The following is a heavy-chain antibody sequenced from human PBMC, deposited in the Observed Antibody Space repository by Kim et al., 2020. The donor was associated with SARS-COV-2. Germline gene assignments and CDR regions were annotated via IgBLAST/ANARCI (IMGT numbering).Heavy chain of an antibody. J-gene: IGHJ4*02. CDR3: ASRRCSGSWYYFVN. Sequence: GGSLRLSCAASGFTFSSYSMHWVRQAPGKGLEWVSRINSDGGTTSYADSVKGRFTISRDNSKSTLYLQMNSLRADDTAVYYCASRRCSGSWYYFVNWGQGTLVTLSS. D-gene: IGHD1-26*01. CDR1: GFTFSSYS. V-gene: IGHV3-74*01. CDR2: INSDGGTT.